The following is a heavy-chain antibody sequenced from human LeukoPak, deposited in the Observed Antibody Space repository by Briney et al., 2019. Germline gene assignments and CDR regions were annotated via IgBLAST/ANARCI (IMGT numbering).Heavy chain of an antibody. CDR2: ISGSGGST. D-gene: IGHD3-16*01. CDR1: GFTFSSYA. Sequence: GGSLRLSCAASGFTFSSYAMSWVRQAPGKGLEWVSAISGSGGSTYYADSVKGRFTISRDNSKNTLYLQMNSLRAEDTAVYYCARALYGEPIIDYWGQGTLVTVSS. CDR3: ARALYGEPIIDY. J-gene: IGHJ4*02. V-gene: IGHV3-23*01.